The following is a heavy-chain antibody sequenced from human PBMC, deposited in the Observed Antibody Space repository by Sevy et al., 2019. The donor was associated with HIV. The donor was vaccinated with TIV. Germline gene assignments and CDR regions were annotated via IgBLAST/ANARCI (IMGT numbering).Heavy chain of an antibody. CDR1: GDSITRYF. J-gene: IGHJ5*02. CDR2: MYHSGST. CDR3: ARDYRRDCGSGYSNYFDP. D-gene: IGHD3-3*01. V-gene: IGHV4-59*01. Sequence: SETLSLTCTVSGDSITRYFWSWIRQPPGKGLEWIGYMYHSGSTNYNPSLKRRVSLSIDTSKNEFSLTLSSVTAADTAVYYCARDYRRDCGSGYSNYFDPWGPGILVTVSS.